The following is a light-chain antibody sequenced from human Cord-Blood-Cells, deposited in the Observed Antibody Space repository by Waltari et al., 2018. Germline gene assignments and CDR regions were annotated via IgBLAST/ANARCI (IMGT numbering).Light chain of an antibody. V-gene: IGLV2-14*01. Sequence: HSALTQPASVSGSPGQSITISCTGTSSDVGGYNYVSWYQQHPGKAPKLMIYDVSNRPSGVSNRFSGSNSGNTASLTISGLQAEDEADYYCSSYTSSSTLVVFGGGTKLTVL. CDR3: SSYTSSSTLVV. CDR1: SSDVGGYNY. J-gene: IGLJ2*01. CDR2: DVS.